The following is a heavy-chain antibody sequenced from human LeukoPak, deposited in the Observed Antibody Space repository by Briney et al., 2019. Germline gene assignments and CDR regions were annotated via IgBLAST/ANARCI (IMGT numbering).Heavy chain of an antibody. CDR2: IRSKAYGGTT. CDR1: GFTFGDYA. D-gene: IGHD3-9*01. J-gene: IGHJ4*02. V-gene: IGHV3-49*03. Sequence: GRSLRPSCTASGFTFGDYAMSWFRQAPGKGLEWVGFIRSKAYGGTTEYAASVKGRFTISRDDSKSIAYLQMNSLKTEDTAVYYCTRDMYYDILTGYQHFDYWGQGTLVTVSS. CDR3: TRDMYYDILTGYQHFDY.